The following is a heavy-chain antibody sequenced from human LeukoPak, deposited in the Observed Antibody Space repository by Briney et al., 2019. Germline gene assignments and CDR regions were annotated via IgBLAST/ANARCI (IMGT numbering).Heavy chain of an antibody. CDR1: GFTFSSYN. Sequence: RGSLRLSCAASGFTFSSYNMNWVRQAPGKGLEWVSYISRSSSTTYYADSVKGRFTISRDNAKNSLYLQMNSLRVEDTAVYYCAREFPPDYWGQGTLVTVSS. V-gene: IGHV3-48*04. CDR2: ISRSSSTT. CDR3: AREFPPDY. J-gene: IGHJ4*02.